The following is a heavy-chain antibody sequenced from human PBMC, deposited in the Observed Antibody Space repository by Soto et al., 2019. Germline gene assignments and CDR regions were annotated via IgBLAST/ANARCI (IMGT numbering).Heavy chain of an antibody. CDR1: GGTFSRYA. V-gene: IGHV1-69*12. CDR3: AQTLGSAVAGPGRFDL. D-gene: IGHD6-19*01. CDR2: IIPIFGTA. Sequence: QVQLVQSGAEVKKPGSSVKVSCKASGGTFSRYAISWVRQAPGQGLEWMGGIIPIFGTANYAQKFQGRVTITADESTRTAYMEVNSLRSEDTAVYYCAQTLGSAVAGPGRFDLWGRGALVTVSS. J-gene: IGHJ2*01.